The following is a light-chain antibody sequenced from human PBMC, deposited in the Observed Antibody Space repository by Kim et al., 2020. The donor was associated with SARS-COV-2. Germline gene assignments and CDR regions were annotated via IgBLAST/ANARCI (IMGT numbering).Light chain of an antibody. CDR1: SLRRYY. Sequence: SSELTQDPAVSVALGQTVRITCQGDSLRRYYATWYQQKPGQAPIVVIYGKNNRPSGIPDRFSGSSSGNTASLTITGTQAGGEADYYCNSRERNDNGVFGG. V-gene: IGLV3-19*01. CDR3: NSRERNDNGV. CDR2: GKN. J-gene: IGLJ2*01.